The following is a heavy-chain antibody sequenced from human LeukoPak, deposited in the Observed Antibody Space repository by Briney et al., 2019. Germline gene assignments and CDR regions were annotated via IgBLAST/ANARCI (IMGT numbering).Heavy chain of an antibody. CDR3: ARDLYSRVDIDDWYFDL. V-gene: IGHV4-61*02. Sequence: PSETLSLTCTVSGGSISSSTYYWSWIRQPAGKGLEWIGRIYTSGSTNYNPSLKSRVTISVDTSKNQFSLKLSSVTAADTAVYYCARDLYSRVDIDDWYFDLWGRGTLVTVSS. J-gene: IGHJ2*01. CDR1: GGSISSSTYY. CDR2: IYTSGST. D-gene: IGHD4-11*01.